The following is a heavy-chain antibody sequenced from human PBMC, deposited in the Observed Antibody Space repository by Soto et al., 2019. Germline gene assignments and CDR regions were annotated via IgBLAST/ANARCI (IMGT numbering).Heavy chain of an antibody. J-gene: IGHJ4*02. Sequence: QVQLVESGGGVVQPGRSLRLSCVASGFTFSYYGMHWVRQAPGKGLEWVAVISYDGTNKYYADSVKGRFTISRDNFKNTLYLQMNSLRAEDTAVYYCSRGGIVVVTAVLDYWGQGTLVTVSS. D-gene: IGHD2-21*02. V-gene: IGHV3-30*03. CDR2: ISYDGTNK. CDR3: SRGGIVVVTAVLDY. CDR1: GFTFSYYG.